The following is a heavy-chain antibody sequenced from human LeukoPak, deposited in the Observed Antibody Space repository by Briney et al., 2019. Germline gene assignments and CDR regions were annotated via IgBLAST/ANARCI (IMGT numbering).Heavy chain of an antibody. D-gene: IGHD2-21*02. Sequence: GGSLRLSCAASGFTFSSYSMNWVRQAPGKGLEWVSSISSSSSYIYYADSVKGRFTTSRDNAKNSLYLQMNSLRAEDTAVYYCARDYCGGDCSLFDYWGQGTLVTVSS. CDR1: GFTFSSYS. CDR2: ISSSSSYI. J-gene: IGHJ4*02. CDR3: ARDYCGGDCSLFDY. V-gene: IGHV3-21*01.